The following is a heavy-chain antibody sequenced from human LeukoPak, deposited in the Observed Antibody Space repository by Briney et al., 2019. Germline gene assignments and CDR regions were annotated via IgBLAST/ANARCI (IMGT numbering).Heavy chain of an antibody. V-gene: IGHV5-51*01. D-gene: IGHD3-22*01. CDR1: GYSFTSYW. Sequence: GESLKISCKGSGYSFTSYWIGWVRQMRGKGLEWMGIIYPGDSDTRYSPSFQGQVTISADKSISTAYLQWSSLKASDTAMYYCARAISYYDSSGYLFDYWGQGTLVTVSS. J-gene: IGHJ4*02. CDR2: IYPGDSDT. CDR3: ARAISYYDSSGYLFDY.